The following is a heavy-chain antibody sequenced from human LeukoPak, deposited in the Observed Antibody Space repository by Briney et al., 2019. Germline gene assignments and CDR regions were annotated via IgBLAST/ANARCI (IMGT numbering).Heavy chain of an antibody. CDR2: ISSTSAHV. J-gene: IGHJ4*02. D-gene: IGHD3-10*01. CDR1: GFSFSTYS. CDR3: AREDSYYYGSGSYPFDY. V-gene: IGHV3-21*01. Sequence: KSGGSLRLSCAASGFSFSTYSMTWVRQAPGKGPEWVSSISSTSAHVYYADSVKGRFTISRDNAKNSLYLQMNSLRAEDTAVYYCAREDSYYYGSGSYPFDYWGQGTLVTVSS.